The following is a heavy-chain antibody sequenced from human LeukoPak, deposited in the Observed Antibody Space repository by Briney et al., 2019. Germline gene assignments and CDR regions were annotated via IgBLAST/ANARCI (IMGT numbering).Heavy chain of an antibody. V-gene: IGHV4-34*01. D-gene: IGHD3-10*01. CDR1: GGSFSGYY. Sequence: SETLSLTCAVYGGSFSGYYWSWIRQPPGKGLEWIWEINHSGSTNYNPSLKSRVTISVDTSKNQFSLKLSSVTAADTAVYYCATGIRGVSEYYFDYWAQGTLVTVSS. J-gene: IGHJ4*02. CDR3: ATGIRGVSEYYFDY. CDR2: INHSGST.